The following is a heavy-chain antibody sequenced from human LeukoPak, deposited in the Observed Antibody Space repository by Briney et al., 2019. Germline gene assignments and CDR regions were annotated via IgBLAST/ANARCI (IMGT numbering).Heavy chain of an antibody. J-gene: IGHJ4*02. CDR1: GFTFGRHW. CDR3: MAESSSPWEGY. V-gene: IGHV3-7*01. CDR2: IKEDGSVK. D-gene: IGHD6-6*01. Sequence: PGGSLRLSCADSGFTFGRHWMDWVRQAPGKGLEWVANIKEDGSVKNYVDSVKGRFTISRDNAKNSLYLQMNSLRAEDTAVYYCMAESSSPWEGYWGQGTLVTVSS.